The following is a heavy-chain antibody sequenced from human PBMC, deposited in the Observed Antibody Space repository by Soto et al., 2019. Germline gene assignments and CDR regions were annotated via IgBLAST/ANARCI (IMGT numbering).Heavy chain of an antibody. V-gene: IGHV3-43*01. Sequence: GGSLRLSCAASAFRSTTYGMHWVRQAQKKGMEWDSLISRKGGSTNYTDSMKDRFSIPRDNSKNSLYLQINRQRTEDTAMNYCAKDLPLLYYYSRGYYYGNTGGMDVWGQGTTVTVSS. J-gene: IGHJ6*02. D-gene: IGHD3-22*01. CDR1: AFRSTTYG. CDR3: AKDLPLLYYYSRGYYYGNTGGMDV. CDR2: ISRKGGST.